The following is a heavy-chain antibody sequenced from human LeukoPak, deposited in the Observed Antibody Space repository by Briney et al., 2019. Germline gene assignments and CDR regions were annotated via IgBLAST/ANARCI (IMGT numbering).Heavy chain of an antibody. CDR1: GFTFSSYW. D-gene: IGHD1-26*01. V-gene: IGHV3-74*01. CDR3: VRGGSFSSASFDY. J-gene: IGHJ4*02. Sequence: GGSLRLSCAASGFTFSSYWMYWVRQAPGKGLVWVSRINGGGSSTSYADSVKGRFTISRDSAKNTLSLQMNSLRAEDTAVYYCVRGGSFSSASFDYWGQGTLVTVSS. CDR2: INGGGSST.